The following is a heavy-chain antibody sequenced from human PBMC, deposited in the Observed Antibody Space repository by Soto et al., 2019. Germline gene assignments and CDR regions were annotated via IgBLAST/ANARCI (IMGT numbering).Heavy chain of an antibody. V-gene: IGHV3-33*03. CDR2: IWYDGSNK. CDR3: ARAQYTGSYFDACDV. CDR1: GFSFSSYG. J-gene: IGHJ3*01. D-gene: IGHD1-26*01. Sequence: VGSLRLSCAASGFSFSSYGMHWVRQAPGKGLDWVAVIWYDGSNKYYAESVKGRFTISRDNSKNTLYVQMNSLTVEDTAVYYCARAQYTGSYFDACDVWGQGTMVTVSS.